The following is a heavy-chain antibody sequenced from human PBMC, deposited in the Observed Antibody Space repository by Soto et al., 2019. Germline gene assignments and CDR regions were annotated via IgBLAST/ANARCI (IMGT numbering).Heavy chain of an antibody. V-gene: IGHV1-69*02. CDR1: GGTFSSYT. CDR2: IIPILGIA. D-gene: IGHD6-6*01. CDR3: ARQGAARSVFWFDP. J-gene: IGHJ5*02. Sequence: SVKVSCKASGGTFSSYTISWVRQAPGQGLEWMGRIIPILGIANYAQKFQGRVTITADKSTSTAYMELSSLRSEDTAVYYCARQGAARSVFWFDPWGQGTLVTVAS.